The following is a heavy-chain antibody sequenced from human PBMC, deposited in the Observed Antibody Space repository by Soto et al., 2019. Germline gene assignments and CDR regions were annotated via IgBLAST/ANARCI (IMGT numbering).Heavy chain of an antibody. Sequence: GESLKISCKGSGYSFTNYWIGWVRQMPGKGLEWMGIIYPGDSEISYSPSFQGRVTISVDKSISTASLQWSSLEASDTAMYYCARLLYCVGTSCYGYYLDYWGQGTLVTDSS. CDR2: IYPGDSEI. CDR3: ARLLYCVGTSCYGYYLDY. D-gene: IGHD2-2*01. CDR1: GYSFTNYW. V-gene: IGHV5-51*01. J-gene: IGHJ4*02.